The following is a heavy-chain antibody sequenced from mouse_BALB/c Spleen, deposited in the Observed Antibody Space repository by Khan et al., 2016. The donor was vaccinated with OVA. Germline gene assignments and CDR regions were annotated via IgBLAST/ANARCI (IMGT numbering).Heavy chain of an antibody. J-gene: IGHJ2*01. D-gene: IGHD1-1*01. Sequence: EVQLQESGPGLVKPSQSLSLTCTVTGYSITSDYAWNWIRQFPGNKLEWMGYISYSGRTSYNPSLKSRISITRDTSKNQFFLQLNSVNTEDTATYYCASSVTITTVVATDFDYWGQGTTLTVSS. V-gene: IGHV3-2*02. CDR2: ISYSGRT. CDR1: GYSITSDYA. CDR3: ASSVTITTVVATDFDY.